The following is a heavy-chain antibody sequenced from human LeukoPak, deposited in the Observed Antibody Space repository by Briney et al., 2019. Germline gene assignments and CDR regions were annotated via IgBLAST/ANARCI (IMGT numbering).Heavy chain of an antibody. CDR2: ISYDGSNK. V-gene: IGHV3-30*18. J-gene: IGHJ4*02. D-gene: IGHD5-18*01. Sequence: GGSLRLSCAASGFTFSSYGMHWVRQAPGKGLEWVAVISYDGSNKYYADSVKGRFTISRDNSKNTLYLQMNSLRAEDTAVYYCAKVTYTATPGYFDYWGQGTLVTVSS. CDR3: AKVTYTATPGYFDY. CDR1: GFTFSSYG.